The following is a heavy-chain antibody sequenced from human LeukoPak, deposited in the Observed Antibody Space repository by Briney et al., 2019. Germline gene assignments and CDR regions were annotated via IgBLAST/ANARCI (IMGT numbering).Heavy chain of an antibody. CDR3: AKSRTGIAVAGMVLGY. CDR1: GFTFSSYA. CDR2: ISGSGGST. V-gene: IGHV3-23*01. J-gene: IGHJ4*02. D-gene: IGHD6-19*01. Sequence: PGGSLRLSCAASGFTFSSYAMSWVRQAPGKGLEWVSAISGSGGSTYYADSVKGRFTISRDNSKNTLYLQMNSLRAEDTAVYYCAKSRTGIAVAGMVLGYWGQGTLVTVSS.